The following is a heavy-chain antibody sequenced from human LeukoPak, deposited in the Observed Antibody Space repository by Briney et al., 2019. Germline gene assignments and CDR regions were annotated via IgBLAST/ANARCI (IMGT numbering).Heavy chain of an antibody. V-gene: IGHV3-30*18. D-gene: IGHD2-8*01. CDR3: AKGRKQWWTFDVLDM. Sequence: GGSLRLSCAASGFTVSSNYMSWVRQAPGKGLEWVALISYDGSKKYYADSVKGRFTISRDNSETTLYLQMNSLRPEDTAVYHCAKGRKQWWTFDVLDMWGQGTVVTVSS. CDR2: ISYDGSKK. CDR1: GFTVSSNY. J-gene: IGHJ3*02.